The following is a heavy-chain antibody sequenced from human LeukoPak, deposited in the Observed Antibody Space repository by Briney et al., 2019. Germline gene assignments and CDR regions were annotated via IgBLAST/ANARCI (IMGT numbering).Heavy chain of an antibody. Sequence: SETLSLXCAVSGYSVVSAYYWGWIRQFPDKRLEWIGTHYHAGNPYYTPSLRSRVTISLDTSENAFSLRMSFVTAADTAVYYCAGHFDFDTSGYFDYWGQGTLVTVSS. CDR2: HYHAGNP. CDR3: AGHFDFDTSGYFDY. CDR1: GYSVVSAYY. V-gene: IGHV4-38-2*01. J-gene: IGHJ4*02. D-gene: IGHD3-22*01.